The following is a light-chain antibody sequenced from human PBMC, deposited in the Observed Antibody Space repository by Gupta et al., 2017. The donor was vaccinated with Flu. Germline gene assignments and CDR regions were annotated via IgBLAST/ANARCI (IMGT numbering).Light chain of an antibody. Sequence: SYELTQSPSVSVSPGPTASISCSGDILRDKYVCWFQQKPGQSPVLVIYQDSRRPSGIPARFSGSSSGNTATLTIRGTQAMDEADYYCQAWDSSTAVFGSGTKVTVL. J-gene: IGLJ1*01. CDR1: ILRDKY. CDR3: QAWDSSTAV. CDR2: QDS. V-gene: IGLV3-1*01.